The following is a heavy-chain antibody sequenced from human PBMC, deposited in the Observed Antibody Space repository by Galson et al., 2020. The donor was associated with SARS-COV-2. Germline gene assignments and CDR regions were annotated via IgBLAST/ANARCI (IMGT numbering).Heavy chain of an antibody. V-gene: IGHV4-30-4*01. D-gene: IGHD3-3*01. Sequence: SETLSLTCPVSGGSISSGDYYWSWIRQPPGKGLAWIGYISYSGRPYYNPSLKSRVTISVDTSKNQFSLKLSSVTAADTAVYYCARGGRFLEWLLSVNYYYYMDVWGKGTTVTVSS. CDR1: GGSISSGDYY. CDR3: ARGGRFLEWLLSVNYYYYMDV. J-gene: IGHJ6*03. CDR2: ISYSGRP.